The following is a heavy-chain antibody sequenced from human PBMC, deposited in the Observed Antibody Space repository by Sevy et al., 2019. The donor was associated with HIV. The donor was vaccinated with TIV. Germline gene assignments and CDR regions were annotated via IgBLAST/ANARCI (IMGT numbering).Heavy chain of an antibody. D-gene: IGHD6-6*01. Sequence: GGSRRLSCAASGFTFSSYAMHWVRQAPGKGLEWVAVISYDGSNKYYADSVKGRFTISRDNSKNTLYLQMNSLRAEDTAVYYCAREGGEIAARPDQLPFDYWGQGTLVTVSS. CDR3: AREGGEIAARPDQLPFDY. J-gene: IGHJ4*02. V-gene: IGHV3-30-3*01. CDR1: GFTFSSYA. CDR2: ISYDGSNK.